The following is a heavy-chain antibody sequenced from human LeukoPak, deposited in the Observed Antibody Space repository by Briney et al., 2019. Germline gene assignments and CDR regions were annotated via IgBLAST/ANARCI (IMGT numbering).Heavy chain of an antibody. CDR2: IRYDGSNK. CDR1: GFTFSSYG. Sequence: GGSLRLSCAASGFTFSSYGMHWVRQAPGKGLERVAFIRYDGSNKYYADPVKGRFTISRDNSKNTLYLQMNSLRVEDTAVYYCARTYDFGIGPPGDAFDNWGQGTLVTVFS. J-gene: IGHJ3*02. CDR3: ARTYDFGIGPPGDAFDN. D-gene: IGHD3-3*01. V-gene: IGHV3-30*02.